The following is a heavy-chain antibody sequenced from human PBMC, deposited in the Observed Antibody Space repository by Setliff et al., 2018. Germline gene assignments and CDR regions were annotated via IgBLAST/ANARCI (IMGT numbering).Heavy chain of an antibody. CDR3: ARGPPGYNPYHWFDP. V-gene: IGHV4-61*01. J-gene: IGHJ5*02. D-gene: IGHD5-12*01. CDR1: GASVRSGPYY. CDR2: ISYIGNT. Sequence: KTSETLSLTCTVSGASVRSGPYYWSWIRQPPGKGLEWIGFISYIGNTNYNPSLKSRITISLDTSKNQFSLKVNSVTAADTAVYYCARGPPGYNPYHWFDPWGQGTLVTVSS.